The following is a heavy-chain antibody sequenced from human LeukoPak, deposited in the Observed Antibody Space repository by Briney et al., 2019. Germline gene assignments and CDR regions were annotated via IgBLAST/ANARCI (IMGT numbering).Heavy chain of an antibody. CDR2: IYYSGST. V-gene: IGHV4-59*01. J-gene: IGHJ4*02. CDR3: AREFTRGGYPYYFDY. D-gene: IGHD2-8*02. CDR1: GGSISSYY. Sequence: SETLSLTCTVSGGSISSYYWSWIRQPPGKGLEWIGYIYYSGSTNYNPSLKSRVTISVDTSKNQFSLKLSSVTAADTAVYYCAREFTRGGYPYYFDYWGQGTLVTVSS.